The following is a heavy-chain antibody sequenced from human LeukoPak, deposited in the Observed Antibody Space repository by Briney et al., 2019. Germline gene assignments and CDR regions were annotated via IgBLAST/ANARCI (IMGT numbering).Heavy chain of an antibody. D-gene: IGHD3-22*01. CDR2: ISSSSYI. Sequence: GGSLRLSCAASGFTFSSYSMNWVRQAPGKGLEWVSSISSSSYIYYADSVKGRFTISRDNAKNSLYLQMNSLRAEDTAVYYCARSHPRTYYYDSSRYYGMDVWGQGTTVTVSS. V-gene: IGHV3-21*01. J-gene: IGHJ6*02. CDR3: ARSHPRTYYYDSSRYYGMDV. CDR1: GFTFSSYS.